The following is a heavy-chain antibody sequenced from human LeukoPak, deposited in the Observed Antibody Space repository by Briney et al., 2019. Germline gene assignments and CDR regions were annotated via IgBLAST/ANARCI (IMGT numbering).Heavy chain of an antibody. D-gene: IGHD2/OR15-2a*01. CDR3: ASLQNVPSYYYYYVMDV. J-gene: IGHJ6*02. Sequence: GGSLRLSCTASGFTFRSYGMHWVRQTPGKGLEWVAVISYDGDSKYYADSVKGRFTISRDNAKNTLFLQMNSLRAEDTAVYYCASLQNVPSYYYYYVMDVWGQGTTVTVSS. CDR2: ISYDGDSK. CDR1: GFTFRSYG. V-gene: IGHV3-30*03.